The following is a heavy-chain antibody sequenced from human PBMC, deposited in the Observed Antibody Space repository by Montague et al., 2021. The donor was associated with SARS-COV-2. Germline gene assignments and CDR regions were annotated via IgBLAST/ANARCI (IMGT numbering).Heavy chain of an antibody. V-gene: IGHV3-11*05. D-gene: IGHD2-8*01. CDR1: GFTFSDYY. CDR3: ARGLMVYNGMDV. J-gene: IGHJ6*02. Sequence: SLRLSYAASGFTFSDYYMSWIRQAPGKGLEWVSYISSSSSYTNYADSVKGRFTISRDNAKNSLYLQMNSLRAEDTAVYYCARGLMVYNGMDVWGQGTTVTVSS. CDR2: ISSSSSYT.